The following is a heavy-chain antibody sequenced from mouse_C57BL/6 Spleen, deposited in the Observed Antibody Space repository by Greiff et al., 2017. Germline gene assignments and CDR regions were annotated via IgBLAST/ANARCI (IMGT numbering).Heavy chain of an antibody. CDR2: ISYDGSN. V-gene: IGHV3-6*01. CDR3: ARGGFYYYGSSPFAY. Sequence: EVKLQESGPGLVKPSQSLSLTCSVTGYSITSGYYWNWIRQAPGNKLEWMGYISYDGSNNYNPSFKNRISITRDTSKNQFFLKLNSVTTEDTATYYCARGGFYYYGSSPFAYWGQGTLVTVSA. CDR1: GYSITSGYY. D-gene: IGHD1-1*01. J-gene: IGHJ3*01.